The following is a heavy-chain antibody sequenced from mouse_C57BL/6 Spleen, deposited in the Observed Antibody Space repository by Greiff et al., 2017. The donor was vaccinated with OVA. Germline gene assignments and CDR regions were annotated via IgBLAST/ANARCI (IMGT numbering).Heavy chain of an antibody. D-gene: IGHD4-1*02. V-gene: IGHV3-6*01. CDR3: ARDQLGPFDY. Sequence: EVQLQESGPGLVKPSQSLSLTCSVTGYSITSGYYWNWIRQFPGNKLEWMGYISYDGSNNYNPSLKNRISITRDTSKNQFFLKLNSVTTEDTATYYCARDQLGPFDYWGQGTTLTVSS. J-gene: IGHJ2*01. CDR2: ISYDGSN. CDR1: GYSITSGYY.